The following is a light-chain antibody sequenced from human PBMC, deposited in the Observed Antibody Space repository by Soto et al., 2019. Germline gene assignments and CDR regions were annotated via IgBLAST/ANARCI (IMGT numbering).Light chain of an antibody. CDR3: SSYTTNITPVV. CDR2: EVT. V-gene: IGLV2-14*01. Sequence: QSVLTQPASVSGSPGQSITISCTGTSGDIGGYNYVSWYQQHPGKAPKLLISEVTNRPSGVSNRFSGSKSGNTASLTISGLQAEDDADYYCSSYTTNITPVVFGGGTQLTVL. J-gene: IGLJ2*01. CDR1: SGDIGGYNY.